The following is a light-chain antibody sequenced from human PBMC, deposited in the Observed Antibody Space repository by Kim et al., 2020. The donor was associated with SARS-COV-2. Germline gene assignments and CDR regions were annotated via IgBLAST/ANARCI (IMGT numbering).Light chain of an antibody. CDR2: EVT. V-gene: IGLV2-23*02. CDR1: SSDVGNYNF. Sequence: QSALTQPASVSGSPGQSITISCIGTSSDVGNYNFVSWYQQRPGKAPKLLIHEVTKRPSGVSSRFSGSKSGNTASLTISGLQAEDEADYYCCSYAGISTYWVFGGGTKLTVL. CDR3: CSYAGISTYWV. J-gene: IGLJ3*02.